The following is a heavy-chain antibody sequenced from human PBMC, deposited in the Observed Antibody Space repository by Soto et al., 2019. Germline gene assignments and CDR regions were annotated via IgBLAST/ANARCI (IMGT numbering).Heavy chain of an antibody. V-gene: IGHV1-18*04. CDR1: GYSFTNYG. D-gene: IGHD2-2*02. J-gene: IGHJ5*02. CDR3: ARQDVVVPPAIPHFDP. CDR2: ISPYNGNT. Sequence: QVQLVQSGAEVKKPGASVKVSCKASGYSFTNYGITWVRQAPGQGLEWMGWISPYNGNTNYAHKLQGRVTMTTDTSTSTAYMELRSLRSDDTAVYYCARQDVVVPPAIPHFDPWGQGTLVTVSS.